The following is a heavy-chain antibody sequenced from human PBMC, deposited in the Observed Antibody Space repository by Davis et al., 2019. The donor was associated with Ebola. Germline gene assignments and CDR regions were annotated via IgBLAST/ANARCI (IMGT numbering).Heavy chain of an antibody. CDR3: ARGDRDDYVWESCRRYFDY. CDR2: ISSSGSTI. D-gene: IGHD3-16*02. J-gene: IGHJ4*02. Sequence: PGGSLRLSCAASGFTFSSYEMNWVRQAPGKGLEWISYISSSGSTIYYADSVKGRFTISRDNAKNSLYLQMNSLRAEDTAVYYCARGDRDDYVWESCRRYFDYWGQGTLVTVSS. V-gene: IGHV3-48*03. CDR1: GFTFSSYE.